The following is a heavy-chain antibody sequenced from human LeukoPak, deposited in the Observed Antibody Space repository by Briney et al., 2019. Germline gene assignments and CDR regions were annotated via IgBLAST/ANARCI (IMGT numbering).Heavy chain of an antibody. CDR1: GASISSGDYY. CDR3: ARSRAFNSGAFDP. V-gene: IGHV4-30-4*02. J-gene: IGHJ5*02. Sequence: SETLSLTCTVSGASISSGDYYWSWIRQSPGKGLEWIGYIYYSGSTSYNPSLKSRITVSVDTSKNQFSLRLNSVTAADTAVYYCARSRAFNSGAFDPWGQGSLVTVSS. CDR2: IYYSGST. D-gene: IGHD1-26*01.